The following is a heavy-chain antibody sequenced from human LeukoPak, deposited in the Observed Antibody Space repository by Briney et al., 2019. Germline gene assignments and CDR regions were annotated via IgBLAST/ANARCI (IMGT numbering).Heavy chain of an antibody. J-gene: IGHJ4*02. D-gene: IGHD6-13*01. CDR2: ISSRSSTI. CDR1: GFTLSSYS. V-gene: IGHV3-48*02. Sequence: PGGSLRLSCAASGFTLSSYSMNWVRQAPGKGLEWVSYISSRSSTIYYADSVKGRFTISRDNSKNTMYLQMNSLRDEDTAVYYCAKDPSGSSWTFDDWGQGTLVTVSS. CDR3: AKDPSGSSWTFDD.